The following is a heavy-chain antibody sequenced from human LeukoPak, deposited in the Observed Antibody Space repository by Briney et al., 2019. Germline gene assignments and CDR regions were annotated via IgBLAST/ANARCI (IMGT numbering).Heavy chain of an antibody. V-gene: IGHV3-7*01. D-gene: IGHD6-13*01. CDR2: IKQQGSEK. CDR1: GFTFGGYW. CDR3: ARDSSTWSFEAETFHY. Sequence: GGSLRLSCAASGFTFGGYWMSWVRQAPGKGLEWVATIKQQGSEKYYVDSVKGRFTISRDNAKNSLFLQMNSLRADDTAVYYCARDSSTWSFEAETFHYWGQGTLVSVSS. J-gene: IGHJ1*01.